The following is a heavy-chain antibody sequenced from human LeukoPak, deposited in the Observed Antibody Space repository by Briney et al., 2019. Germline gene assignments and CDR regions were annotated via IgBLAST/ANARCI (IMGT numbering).Heavy chain of an antibody. CDR3: TTGSGSSSDFDC. CDR2: IKSKTDGGTT. D-gene: IGHD6-13*01. V-gene: IGHV3-15*01. CDR1: GFTFSSYA. Sequence: GGSLRLSCAASGFTFSSYAMSWVRQAPGKGLEWVGRIKSKTDGGTTDYAAPVKGRFTFSTDDSKNTLYLQMSSLKTEDTAVYYCTTGSGSSSDFDCWGQGTLVTVSS. J-gene: IGHJ4*02.